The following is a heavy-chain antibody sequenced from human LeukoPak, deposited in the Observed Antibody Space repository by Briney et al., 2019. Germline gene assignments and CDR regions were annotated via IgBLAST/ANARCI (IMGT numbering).Heavy chain of an antibody. CDR1: GSRFTSYW. V-gene: IGHV5-51*01. CDR2: IYPGDSDT. J-gene: IGHJ4*02. Sequence: GESLKISFKGSGSRFTSYWIGWVRPMPGKGLEWMGIIYPGDSDTRYSPSFQGQVTISADKSISTAYLQWISLKASDTAMYYCARSWGLERTSFDYWGQGTLVTVSS. CDR3: ARSWGLERTSFDY. D-gene: IGHD1-1*01.